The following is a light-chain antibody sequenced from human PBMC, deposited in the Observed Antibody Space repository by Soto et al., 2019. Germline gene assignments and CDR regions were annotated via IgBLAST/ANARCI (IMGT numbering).Light chain of an antibody. V-gene: IGKV3-15*01. Sequence: EIVMTQSPATLSLSPGERATLSCRASQSVSSKLAWYQQKPGQAPRLLIYGASTRATGIPARFSGSGSGTEFTLTISSLPSEDFAVYYCQQYNNWPPVTFGGGTKVEIK. J-gene: IGKJ4*01. CDR2: GAS. CDR3: QQYNNWPPVT. CDR1: QSVSSK.